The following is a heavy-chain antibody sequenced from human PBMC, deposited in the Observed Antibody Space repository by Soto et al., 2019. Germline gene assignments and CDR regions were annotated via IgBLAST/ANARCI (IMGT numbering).Heavy chain of an antibody. Sequence: SVKVSCKASGGTFSSYAISWVRQAPGQGLEWMGGIIPIFGTANYAQKFQGRVTITADESTSTAYMELSSLRSEDTAVYYCASVSGYSYGNRPANWFDPWGQGTLVTVS. CDR3: ASVSGYSYGNRPANWFDP. V-gene: IGHV1-69*13. D-gene: IGHD5-18*01. CDR2: IIPIFGTA. CDR1: GGTFSSYA. J-gene: IGHJ5*02.